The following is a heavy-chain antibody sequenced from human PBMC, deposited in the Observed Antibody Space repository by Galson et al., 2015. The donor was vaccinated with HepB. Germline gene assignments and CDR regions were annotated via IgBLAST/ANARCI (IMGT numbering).Heavy chain of an antibody. V-gene: IGHV1-18*04. CDR1: GYSFTKYG. Sequence: SVKVSCKASGYSFTKYGISWVRQAPGQGLEWMGWISTYNGDTNYAQRLQDRVTMSSDTSTSTAYMELRSLRSDDTAIYYCARDLSNTSGRQQYFDYWGQGSLVTVSS. CDR2: ISTYNGDT. D-gene: IGHD6-19*01. J-gene: IGHJ4*02. CDR3: ARDLSNTSGRQQYFDY.